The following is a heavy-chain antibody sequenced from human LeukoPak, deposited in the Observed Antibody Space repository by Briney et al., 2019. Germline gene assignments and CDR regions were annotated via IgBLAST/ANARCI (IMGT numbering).Heavy chain of an antibody. CDR1: GFTFSNYG. CDR3: ARGATNSGYDKAFDY. CDR2: IRYDGNNK. Sequence: PGGSLRLSCGASGFTFSNYGMLWVRQAPGKGLEWVAFIRYDGNNKLYAYSRKGRFTISRDNSKNTLYLHINSLRAEDTAVYYCARGATNSGYDKAFDYWGQGTLVTVSS. V-gene: IGHV3-30*02. J-gene: IGHJ4*02. D-gene: IGHD5-12*01.